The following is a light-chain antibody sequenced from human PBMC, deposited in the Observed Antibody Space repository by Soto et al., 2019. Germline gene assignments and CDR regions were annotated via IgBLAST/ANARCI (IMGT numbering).Light chain of an antibody. Sequence: QSVLTQPPSVSGAPGQRVTISCTGSRSNIGAGYDVHRYQHLPGRAPKLLVSGNGDRPSGVPDRFSVSKSGPSASLAITGLQADDEAEYYCQSYDSTLSGVIFGGGTKLTVL. CDR2: GNG. V-gene: IGLV1-40*01. CDR3: QSYDSTLSGVI. CDR1: RSNIGAGYD. J-gene: IGLJ2*01.